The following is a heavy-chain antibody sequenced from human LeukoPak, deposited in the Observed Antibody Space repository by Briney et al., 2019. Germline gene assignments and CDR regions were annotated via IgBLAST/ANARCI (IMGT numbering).Heavy chain of an antibody. J-gene: IGHJ2*01. V-gene: IGHV3-74*01. CDR3: ARVNTGNWYFDL. Sequence: GGSLRLSCAASGFTFSRYWMHWVRQAPGKGLVWVSRIITDGSTTSYADSVRGRFTISRDNAENTVYLQMNSLGAEDTALYFCARVNTGNWYFDLWGRGTLVTVSS. D-gene: IGHD3-10*01. CDR2: IITDGSTT. CDR1: GFTFSRYW.